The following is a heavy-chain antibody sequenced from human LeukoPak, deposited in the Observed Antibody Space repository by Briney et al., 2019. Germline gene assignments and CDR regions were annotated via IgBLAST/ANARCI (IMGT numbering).Heavy chain of an antibody. CDR2: IYYSGST. CDR1: GGSVSSSRYY. V-gene: IGHV4-39*01. Sequence: SETLSLTCTVSGGSVSSSRYYWGWIRQPPGKGLEWIGNIYYSGSTYYNPSLKSRITMSVDTPKNQFSLKLSSVTAADTAVYYCASGYWDDPISTDYWGQGTLVTVSS. CDR3: ASGYWDDPISTDY. D-gene: IGHD1-1*01. J-gene: IGHJ4*02.